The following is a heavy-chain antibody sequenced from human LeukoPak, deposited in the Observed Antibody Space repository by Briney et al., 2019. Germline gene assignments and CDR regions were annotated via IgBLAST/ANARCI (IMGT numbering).Heavy chain of an antibody. Sequence: GGSLRLSCAASGFTFSSYGMHWVRQAPGKGLEWVAVIWYDGSNKYYADSVKGRFTISRDNSKNTLYLQMNSLRAEDTAVYYCARETVSPHSSSFDYWGQGTLVTVSS. CDR3: ARETVSPHSSSFDY. D-gene: IGHD6-6*01. CDR2: IWYDGSNK. V-gene: IGHV3-33*01. CDR1: GFTFSSYG. J-gene: IGHJ4*02.